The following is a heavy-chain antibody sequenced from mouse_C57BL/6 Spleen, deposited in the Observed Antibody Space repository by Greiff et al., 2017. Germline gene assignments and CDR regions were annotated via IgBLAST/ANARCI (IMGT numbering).Heavy chain of an antibody. J-gene: IGHJ2*01. CDR1: GFTFSSYA. V-gene: IGHV5-4*01. Sequence: EVMLVESGGGLVTPGGSLKLSCAASGFTFSSYAMSWVRQTPEKRLEWVATISDGGSYTYYPDNVKGRFTISRDNAKNNLYLQMSHLKSEDTAMYYCARDRGYYFDYWGQGTTLTVSS. CDR2: ISDGGSYT. CDR3: ARDRGYYFDY. D-gene: IGHD3-1*01.